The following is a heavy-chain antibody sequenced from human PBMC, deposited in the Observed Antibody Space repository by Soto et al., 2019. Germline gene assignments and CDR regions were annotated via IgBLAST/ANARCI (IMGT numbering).Heavy chain of an antibody. CDR1: GGTFSSYA. CDR3: ARASSGDFHDEYSRSFWSWGMDV. V-gene: IGHV1-69*01. CDR2: IIPIFGTA. Sequence: QVQLVQSGAEVKKPGSSVKVSCKASGGTFSSYAISWVRQAPGQGLEWMGGIIPIFGTANYAQKFQGRVTITADESTSTAYMELSSLRSEDTAVYYCARASSGDFHDEYSRSFWSWGMDVWGQGTTVTVSS. J-gene: IGHJ6*02. D-gene: IGHD6-6*01.